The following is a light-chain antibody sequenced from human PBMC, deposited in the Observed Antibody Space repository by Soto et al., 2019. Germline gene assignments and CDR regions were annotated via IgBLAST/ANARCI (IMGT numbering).Light chain of an antibody. CDR2: EVS. V-gene: IGLV2-14*01. CDR3: SSYTSSSTVV. CDR1: TSNVGGYNY. J-gene: IGLJ2*01. Sequence: QSVLTQPASVSGSPGQWKTISCPETTSNVGGYNYVSWNQHNPGKAPKLMIYEVSNRPSGVSNPFSGSKSGNTASLTISGLQAEDEADYYCSSYTSSSTVVFGGGTKLTVL.